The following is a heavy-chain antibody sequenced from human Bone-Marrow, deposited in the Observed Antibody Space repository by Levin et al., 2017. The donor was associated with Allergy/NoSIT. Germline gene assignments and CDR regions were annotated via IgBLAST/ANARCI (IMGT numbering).Heavy chain of an antibody. CDR2: VHYTGSP. Sequence: GSLRLSCTVSGDSIGTDYWGWVRQPPGRGLEWVGHVHYTGSPKYNPSLGGRVTISRETSKNRFSLRLTSVTAADTAVYFCARVHLGRPYFFYYMDLWGKGTAVTVS. CDR3: ARVHLGRPYFFYYMDL. J-gene: IGHJ6*03. V-gene: IGHV4-59*01. CDR1: GDSIGTDY. D-gene: IGHD3-3*01.